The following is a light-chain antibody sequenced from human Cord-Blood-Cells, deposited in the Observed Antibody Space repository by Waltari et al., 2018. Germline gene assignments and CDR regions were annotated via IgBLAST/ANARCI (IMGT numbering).Light chain of an antibody. CDR3: QQYNNCPLT. Sequence: EIVMTQSPATLSVSPGERATLSCRASQSVSSNLAWYQQKPGQAPRLPIYGASTRATGIPARFSGSGSGTEFTLTISSLQSEDFAVYYCQQYNNCPLTFGQGTRLEIK. CDR2: GAS. J-gene: IGKJ5*01. CDR1: QSVSSN. V-gene: IGKV3-15*01.